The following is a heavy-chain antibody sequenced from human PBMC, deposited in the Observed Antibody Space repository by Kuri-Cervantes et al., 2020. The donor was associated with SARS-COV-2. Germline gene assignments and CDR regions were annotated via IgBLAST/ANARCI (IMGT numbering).Heavy chain of an antibody. V-gene: IGHV4-38-2*01. CDR2: IYHSGST. J-gene: IGHJ4*02. Sequence: SQTLSLTCAVSGYSISSGYYWGWIRQPPGKGLEWIGSIYHSGSTNYNPSLKSRVTVSVDTSKNQFSLKLSSVTAADTAVYYCARTYSSGWYLRDYWGQGTLVTVSS. CDR1: GYSISSGYY. CDR3: ARTYSSGWYLRDY. D-gene: IGHD6-19*01.